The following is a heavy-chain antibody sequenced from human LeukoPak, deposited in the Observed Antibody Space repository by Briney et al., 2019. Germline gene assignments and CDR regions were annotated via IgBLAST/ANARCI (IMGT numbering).Heavy chain of an antibody. CDR1: GSSISSGGYY. J-gene: IGHJ4*02. Sequence: SETLSLTCTVSGSSISSGGYYWSWLRQHPGKGLEWIGYIYYSGSAYYNPSLKSRVTISVDTSENQFSLKLSSVTAADTAVYYCARVNYGSATKEDYWGQGTLVTVSS. CDR3: ARVNYGSATKEDY. CDR2: IYYSGSA. D-gene: IGHD3-10*01. V-gene: IGHV4-31*03.